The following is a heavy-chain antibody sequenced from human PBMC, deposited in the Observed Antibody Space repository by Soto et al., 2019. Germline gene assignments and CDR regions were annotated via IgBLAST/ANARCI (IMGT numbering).Heavy chain of an antibody. Sequence: QVQLVQSGAEVKKPGSSVKVSCKASGGTFSSYAIYWVRQAPGQGLEWMGGIIPIFATTNYAQKFQGRVXXXAXXXXXXXXXXXXXXXSDDTAVYYCARNGRGVKDFQHWGQGTLVTV. V-gene: IGHV1-69*01. J-gene: IGHJ1*01. CDR1: GGTFSSYA. D-gene: IGHD3-10*01. CDR3: ARNGRGVKDFQH. CDR2: IIPIFATT.